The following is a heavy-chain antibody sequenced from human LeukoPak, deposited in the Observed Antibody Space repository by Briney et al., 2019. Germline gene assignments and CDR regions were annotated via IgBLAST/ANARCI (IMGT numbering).Heavy chain of an antibody. CDR3: FILLATQFDY. CDR2: INPTGGST. V-gene: IGHV1-46*01. J-gene: IGHJ4*02. Sequence: ASVKVSCKASGYTFTSYYMHWVRQAPGEGLEWMGIINPTGGSTSYAQKFQGRVTMTRDTSISTAYMELSRLRSDDTAVYYCFILLATQFDYWGQGTLVTVSS. CDR1: GYTFTSYY. D-gene: IGHD5-12*01.